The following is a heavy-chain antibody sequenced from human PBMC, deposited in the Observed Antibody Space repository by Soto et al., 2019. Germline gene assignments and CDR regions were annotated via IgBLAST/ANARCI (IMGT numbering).Heavy chain of an antibody. D-gene: IGHD3-16*01. CDR1: GFTFSKYG. J-gene: IGHJ6*02. CDR3: AKGAEGGAYYGMDV. CDR2: ISYDGSNK. Sequence: QVQLVESGGGVVQPGGSLRLSCAASGFTFSKYGMHWVRQAPGKGLEWVAVISYDGSNKYYADSVKGRFTVSRDKSMNTLYVQMNSLRVEDTAVYYCAKGAEGGAYYGMDVWGQGTTVTVSS. V-gene: IGHV3-30*18.